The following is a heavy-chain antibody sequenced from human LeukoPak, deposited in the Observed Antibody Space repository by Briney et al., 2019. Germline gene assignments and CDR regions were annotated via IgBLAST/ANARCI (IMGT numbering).Heavy chain of an antibody. V-gene: IGHV3-7*03. CDR2: IKPDGSEK. D-gene: IGHD3-22*01. Sequence: GGSLRLSCAASGFTFSNYWMSWVRQAPGKGLEWVANIKPDGSEKYYVDSVKGRFTISRDNAKNSLYLQMNSLRAEDTAVYYCAKGLFSFSSYFDYWGQGTLVTVSS. J-gene: IGHJ4*02. CDR3: AKGLFSFSSYFDY. CDR1: GFTFSNYW.